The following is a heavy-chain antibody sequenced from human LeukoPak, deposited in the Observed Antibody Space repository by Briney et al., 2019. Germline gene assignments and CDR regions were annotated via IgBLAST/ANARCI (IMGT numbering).Heavy chain of an antibody. CDR1: GGTFTSYA. D-gene: IGHD1-20*01. J-gene: IGHJ4*02. Sequence: GASVKVCCKASGGTFTSYAISWVRQAPGQGLEWMGGIIPIFGTANYAQKFQGRVTITADESTSTAYMELSSLRSEDTAVYYCARASREYNWNARFDYWGQGTLVTVSS. CDR3: ARASREYNWNARFDY. V-gene: IGHV1-69*13. CDR2: IIPIFGTA.